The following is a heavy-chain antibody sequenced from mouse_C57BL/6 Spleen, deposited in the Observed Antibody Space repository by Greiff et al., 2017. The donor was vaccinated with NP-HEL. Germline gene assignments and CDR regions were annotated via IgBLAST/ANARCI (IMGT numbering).Heavy chain of an antibody. J-gene: IGHJ3*01. CDR3: ARKRDYDYDEFAY. CDR1: GFSLTSYG. D-gene: IGHD2-4*01. CDR2: IWSGGST. V-gene: IGHV2-2*01. Sequence: VKLMESGPGLVQPSQSLSITCTVSGFSLTSYGVHWVRQSPGKGLEWLGVIWSGGSTDYNAAFISRLSISKDNSKSQVFFKMNSLQADDTAIYYCARKRDYDYDEFAYWGQGTLVTVSA.